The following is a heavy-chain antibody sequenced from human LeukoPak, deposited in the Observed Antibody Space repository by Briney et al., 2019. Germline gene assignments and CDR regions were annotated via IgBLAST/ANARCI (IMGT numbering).Heavy chain of an antibody. CDR3: AKPREGSGSYYKSFFDS. J-gene: IGHJ4*02. V-gene: IGHV3-23*01. D-gene: IGHD3-10*01. Sequence: GGSLRLSCAASGFTFSSYAMSWVRQAPGKGLEWVSAISGSGGNTNYADSVKGRFTIYRDNSKNTLYLQMNTLRAEDTAVYYCAKPREGSGSYYKSFFDSWGRGTLVSVSS. CDR2: ISGSGGNT. CDR1: GFTFSSYA.